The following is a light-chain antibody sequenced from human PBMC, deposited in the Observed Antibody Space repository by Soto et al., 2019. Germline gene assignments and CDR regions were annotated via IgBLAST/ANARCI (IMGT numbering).Light chain of an antibody. J-gene: IGKJ1*01. V-gene: IGKV3D-20*02. CDR3: QQRSSWPRT. CDR2: GAS. CDR1: QSVSIK. Sequence: EIVLTQSPGTLSLSPGERATLSCRASQSVSIKLAWYQQKPGQAPRLLIYGASSRATGIPDRFSGSGSGTDFTLTISRLEPEDFAVYYCQQRSSWPRTFGQGTKV.